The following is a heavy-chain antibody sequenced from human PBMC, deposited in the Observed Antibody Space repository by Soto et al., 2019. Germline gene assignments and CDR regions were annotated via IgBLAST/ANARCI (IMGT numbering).Heavy chain of an antibody. V-gene: IGHV3-11*05. Sequence: PGGSLRLSCAASGFTFSDCYMSWIRQAPGKGLEWVSYISSSSSYTNYADSVKGRFTISRDNAKNSLYLQMNRLRAEDTAVYYCARGPFYGDYVENGMDVWGQGTTVTVSS. D-gene: IGHD4-17*01. CDR3: ARGPFYGDYVENGMDV. CDR1: GFTFSDCY. CDR2: ISSSSSYT. J-gene: IGHJ6*02.